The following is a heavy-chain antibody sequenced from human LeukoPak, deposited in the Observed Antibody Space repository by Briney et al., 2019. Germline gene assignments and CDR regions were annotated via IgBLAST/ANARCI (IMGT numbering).Heavy chain of an antibody. CDR3: ARPRAGIDAFDI. CDR1: GGSFSGYY. Sequence: SETLSLTCAVYGGSFSGYYWTWNRQPPGKGLEWIGSIYYSGSTYYNPSLKSRVTISVDTSKNQFSLKLSSVTAADTAVYYCARPRAGIDAFDIWGQGTMVTVSS. D-gene: IGHD1-26*01. J-gene: IGHJ3*02. V-gene: IGHV4-34*01. CDR2: IYYSGST.